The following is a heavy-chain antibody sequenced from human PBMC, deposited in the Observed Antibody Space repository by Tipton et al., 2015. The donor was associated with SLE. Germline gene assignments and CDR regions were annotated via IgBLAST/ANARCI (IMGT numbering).Heavy chain of an antibody. CDR3: ARARRAAAPFDI. D-gene: IGHD6-13*01. V-gene: IGHV3-21*03. Sequence: PRLSCAASGFTFSSYSMNWVRPAPGKGLEWVSSISSSSSYIYYADSVKGRFTISRDNAKNSLYLQMNSLRAEDTAVYYCARARRAAAPFDIWGQGTMVTVSS. J-gene: IGHJ3*02. CDR2: ISSSSSYI. CDR1: GFTFSSYS.